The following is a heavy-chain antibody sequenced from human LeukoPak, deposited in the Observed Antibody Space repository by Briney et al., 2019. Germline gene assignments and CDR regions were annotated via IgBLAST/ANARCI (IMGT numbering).Heavy chain of an antibody. CDR2: ISAYNGNT. D-gene: IGHD4-23*01. Sequence: ASVKVSCKASGYTFTSFGFSWVRQAPGQGLEWMGWISAYNGNTNYAQKLQGRVTMTIDTSTTTAFMELRSLRSDDTAVYYCARQNYGGKDAFDIWGQGTMVTVSS. CDR1: GYTFTSFG. J-gene: IGHJ3*02. CDR3: ARQNYGGKDAFDI. V-gene: IGHV1-18*01.